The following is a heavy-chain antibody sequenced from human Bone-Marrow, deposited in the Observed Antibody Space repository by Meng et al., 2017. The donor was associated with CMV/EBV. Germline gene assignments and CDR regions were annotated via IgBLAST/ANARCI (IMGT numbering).Heavy chain of an antibody. CDR1: GGSISSYY. Sequence: SETLSLTCTVSGGSISSYYWSWIRQPPGKGLEWIGYIYYSGSTNYNASLKSRVTITVDTSKNQFSLKLSSVTAADTAVYYCARGGYGDYEYDYWGQGTLVTVSS. CDR2: IYYSGST. V-gene: IGHV4-59*01. D-gene: IGHD4-17*01. J-gene: IGHJ4*02. CDR3: ARGGYGDYEYDY.